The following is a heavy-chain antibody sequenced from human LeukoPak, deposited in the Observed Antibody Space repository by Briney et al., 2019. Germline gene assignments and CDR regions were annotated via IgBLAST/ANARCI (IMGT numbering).Heavy chain of an antibody. D-gene: IGHD6-19*01. V-gene: IGHV3-33*08. Sequence: PGGSLRLSCAASGFTFDDYAMHWVRQAPGKGLEWVAVIWYDGSNKYYADSVKGRFTISRDNSKNTLYLQMNSLRAEDTAVYYCARDGIAVYFDYWGQGTLVTVSS. J-gene: IGHJ4*02. CDR3: ARDGIAVYFDY. CDR2: IWYDGSNK. CDR1: GFTFDDYA.